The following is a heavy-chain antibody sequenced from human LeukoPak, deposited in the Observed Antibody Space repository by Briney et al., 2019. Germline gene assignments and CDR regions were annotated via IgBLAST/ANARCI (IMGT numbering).Heavy chain of an antibody. D-gene: IGHD3-10*01. J-gene: IGHJ4*02. V-gene: IGHV4-59*01. Sequence: SETLSLTCTVSGGSISSYYWSWIRQPPGKGLEWIGYIYYSGSTNYNPSLKSRVTISVDTSKNQFSLKLSSVTAADTAVYYCASYSGSSSYWGQGTLVTVSS. CDR1: GGSISSYY. CDR3: ASYSGSSSY. CDR2: IYYSGST.